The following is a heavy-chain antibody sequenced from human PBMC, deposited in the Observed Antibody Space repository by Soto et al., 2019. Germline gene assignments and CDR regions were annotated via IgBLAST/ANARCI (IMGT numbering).Heavy chain of an antibody. CDR2: ISYSGNT. V-gene: IGHV4-31*03. J-gene: IGHJ5*02. D-gene: IGHD2-8*02. CDR1: GGSISSGGYY. Sequence: VQLQESGPGLAKPSQTLSLTCTVSGGSISSGGYYWSWIRQHPGKGLEWIGDISYSGNTNYNPSLKSRITISVDTSKNQCSLKLSSVTAADTAVYYCARDLSVMYGNWFDPWGQGTLVTVSS. CDR3: ARDLSVMYGNWFDP.